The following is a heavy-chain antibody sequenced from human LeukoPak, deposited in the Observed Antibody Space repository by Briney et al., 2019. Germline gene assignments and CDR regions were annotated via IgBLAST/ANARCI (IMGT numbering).Heavy chain of an antibody. D-gene: IGHD6-19*01. Sequence: ASVKVSCKASGYTFTSYGISWVRQAPGQGLEWMGWISAYNGDTNYAQNLQGRVTMTTDTSTNTAYMELRSLRSDDTAVYYCARDFPGIAMAGTFDYWGQGTLATVSS. CDR1: GYTFTSYG. J-gene: IGHJ4*02. CDR3: ARDFPGIAMAGTFDY. V-gene: IGHV1-18*01. CDR2: ISAYNGDT.